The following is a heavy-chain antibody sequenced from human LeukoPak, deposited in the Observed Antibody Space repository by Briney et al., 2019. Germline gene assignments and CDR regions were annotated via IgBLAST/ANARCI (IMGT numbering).Heavy chain of an antibody. V-gene: IGHV1-69*05. Sequence: SVKVSCKAPGGTFSSYAISWVRQAPGQGLEWMGGIIPIFGTANYAQKFQGRVTITTDESTSTAYMELSSLRSEDTAVYYCARGGRYSYGPDYWGQGTLVTVSS. J-gene: IGHJ4*02. CDR2: IIPIFGTA. D-gene: IGHD5-18*01. CDR1: GGTFSSYA. CDR3: ARGGRYSYGPDY.